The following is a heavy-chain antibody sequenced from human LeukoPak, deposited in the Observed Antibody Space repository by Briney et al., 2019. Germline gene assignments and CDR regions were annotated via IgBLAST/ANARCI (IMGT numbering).Heavy chain of an antibody. CDR2: ISRSGGTI. D-gene: IGHD3-9*01. Sequence: PGGSLRLSCAASGFTFSDYYMSWIRQAPGKGLEWVSYISRSGGTIYYADSVKGRFTISRDNSKNTLYLEMNSLRVEDTAVYYCAVLRYFDWLPPGVYWGQGTLVTVSS. CDR3: AVLRYFDWLPPGVY. J-gene: IGHJ4*02. V-gene: IGHV3-11*01. CDR1: GFTFSDYY.